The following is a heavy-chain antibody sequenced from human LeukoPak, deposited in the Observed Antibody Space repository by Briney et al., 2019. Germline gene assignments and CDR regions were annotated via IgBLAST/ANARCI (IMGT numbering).Heavy chain of an antibody. CDR1: GFTFSSYA. D-gene: IGHD6-13*01. CDR2: ISYDGSKK. Sequence: GGSLRLSCAASGFTFSSYAMHWVRQAPGKGLEWVAVISYDGSKKYYADSVKGRFTISRDNSKNTLYLQMNSLRAEDTAVYYCARGTRRSIAAAVNYWGQGTLVTVSS. J-gene: IGHJ4*02. V-gene: IGHV3-30*01. CDR3: ARGTRRSIAAAVNY.